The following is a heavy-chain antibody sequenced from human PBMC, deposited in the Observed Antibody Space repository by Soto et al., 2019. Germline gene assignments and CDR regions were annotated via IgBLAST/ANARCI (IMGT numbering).Heavy chain of an antibody. D-gene: IGHD1-7*01. V-gene: IGHV4-34*01. Sequence: QVQLQQWGAGLLKPSETLSLTCAVYGGSFSGYYWSWIRQPPGKGLEWIGEINHSGSTNYNPSLKSRVTISVDTSKNQFSLKLSSVTAADTAVYYCARTSNWNYNRGVRGPSYFDYWGQGTLVTVSS. CDR2: INHSGST. CDR3: ARTSNWNYNRGVRGPSYFDY. J-gene: IGHJ4*02. CDR1: GGSFSGYY.